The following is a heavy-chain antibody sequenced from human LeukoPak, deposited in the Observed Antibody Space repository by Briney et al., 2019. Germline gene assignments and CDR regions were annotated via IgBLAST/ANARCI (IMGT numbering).Heavy chain of an antibody. J-gene: IGHJ4*02. CDR3: ARVWCSGGSCYLGKGDY. V-gene: IGHV1-8*01. D-gene: IGHD2-15*01. Sequence: EASVKVSCKAAGYTFTSYDINWVRQAPGQGLEWMGWMNPNSGNTGFAQKFQGRVTMTRDTSISTAYMELSRLRSDDTAVYYCARVWCSGGSCYLGKGDYWGQGTLVTVSS. CDR2: MNPNSGNT. CDR1: GYTFTSYD.